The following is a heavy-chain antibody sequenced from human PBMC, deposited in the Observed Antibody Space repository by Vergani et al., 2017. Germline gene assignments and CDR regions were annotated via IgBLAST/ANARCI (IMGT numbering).Heavy chain of an antibody. CDR1: GFTFSNAW. CDR2: IKSKTDGGTT. Sequence: EVQLVESGGGLVKPGGSLRLSCAASGFTFSNAWMSWVRQAPGKGLEWVGRIKSKTDGGTTDYAAPVKGRFTISRDDSKNTLYLQMNSLKTEDTAVYYCTTAVIAARHPAFLFDPWGQGTLVTVSS. CDR3: TTAVIAARHPAFLFDP. V-gene: IGHV3-15*01. J-gene: IGHJ5*02. D-gene: IGHD6-6*01.